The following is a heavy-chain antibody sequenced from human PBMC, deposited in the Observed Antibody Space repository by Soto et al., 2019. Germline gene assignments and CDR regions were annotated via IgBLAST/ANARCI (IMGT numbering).Heavy chain of an antibody. Sequence: VGSLRLSCAASGFTFSSCGMHWVRQAPGKGLEWVAVISYDGSNKYYADSVKGRFTISRDNSKNTLYLQMNSLRAEDTAVYYCAKERLRGSPKYGMDLWGQWTTVTFS. J-gene: IGHJ6*02. CDR1: GFTFSSCG. D-gene: IGHD3-16*01. V-gene: IGHV3-30*18. CDR3: AKERLRGSPKYGMDL. CDR2: ISYDGSNK.